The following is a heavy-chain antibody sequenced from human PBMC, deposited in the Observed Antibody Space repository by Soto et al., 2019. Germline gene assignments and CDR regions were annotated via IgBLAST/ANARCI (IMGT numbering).Heavy chain of an antibody. Sequence: SETLSLTCTVSGGSVSNSNYYWGWIRQSPGKGLEWIGSVYYRGRSYSKSSVKSRVTISVDTSKNQFSLNLNSVTAADTAVYYCARVAAAAPLTAIDYWGQGTLVTVSS. D-gene: IGHD6-13*01. CDR1: GGSVSNSNYY. CDR2: VYYRGRS. V-gene: IGHV4-39*07. CDR3: ARVAAAAPLTAIDY. J-gene: IGHJ4*02.